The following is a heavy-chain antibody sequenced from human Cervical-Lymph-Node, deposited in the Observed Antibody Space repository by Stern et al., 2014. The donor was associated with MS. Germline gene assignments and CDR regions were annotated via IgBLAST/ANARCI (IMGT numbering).Heavy chain of an antibody. J-gene: IGHJ4*02. CDR1: GFTFRSYG. Sequence: VQLVESGGGVVQPGRSLRLSCAASGFTFRSYGMHWVRQAPGKGLEGVAVISYDGSNKYYADSVKGRFTISRDNSKNTLYLQMNSLRAEDTAVYYCAKSPRNSSGWYFDYWGQGTLVTVSS. CDR3: AKSPRNSSGWYFDY. D-gene: IGHD6-19*01. V-gene: IGHV3-30*18. CDR2: ISYDGSNK.